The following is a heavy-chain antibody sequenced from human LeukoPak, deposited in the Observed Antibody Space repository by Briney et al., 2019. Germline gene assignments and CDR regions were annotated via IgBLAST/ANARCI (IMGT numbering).Heavy chain of an antibody. CDR2: ISWDGGGT. V-gene: IGHV3-43*01. CDR1: GFSFDDYT. J-gene: IGHJ1*01. CDR3: AKDTPDSSDYYLSY. D-gene: IGHD3-22*01. Sequence: GGSLRLSCAASGFSFDDYTMHWVRQAPGKGLEWVSLISWDGGGTYYADSVKGRFTISRDNSKNSLYLQMNSLRTEDTALYYCAKDTPDSSDYYLSYWGQGTLVTVSS.